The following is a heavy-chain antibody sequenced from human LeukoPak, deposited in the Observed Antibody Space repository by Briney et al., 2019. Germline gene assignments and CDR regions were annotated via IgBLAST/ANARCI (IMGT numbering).Heavy chain of an antibody. CDR2: ISWNSGKI. D-gene: IGHD3-3*01. CDR3: ARPLRESGYFYFDY. J-gene: IGHJ4*02. CDR1: GFSFDDYA. V-gene: IGHV3-9*01. Sequence: GGSLRLSRAASGFSFDDYAMHWVRQAPGEGLEWVSGISWNSGKIDYADSVKGRFTISRDNAKNSLYLQMNSLRAEDTAVYYCARPLRESGYFYFDYWGQGTLVTVSS.